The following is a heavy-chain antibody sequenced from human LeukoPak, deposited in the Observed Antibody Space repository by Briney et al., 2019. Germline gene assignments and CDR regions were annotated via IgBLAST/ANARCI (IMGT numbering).Heavy chain of an antibody. CDR3: AGVFPLSNWFDP. J-gene: IGHJ5*02. Sequence: ASVKVSCKVSGYTLTELSMHWVRQAPGKGLEWMGGFDPEDGETIYAQKFRGRVTMTEDTSTDTAYMELSSLRSEDTAVYYCAGVFPLSNWFDPWGQGTLVTVSS. CDR2: FDPEDGET. V-gene: IGHV1-24*01. CDR1: GYTLTELS. D-gene: IGHD2-21*01.